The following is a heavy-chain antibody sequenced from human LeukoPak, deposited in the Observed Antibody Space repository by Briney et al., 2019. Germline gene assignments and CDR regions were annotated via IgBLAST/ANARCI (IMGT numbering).Heavy chain of an antibody. D-gene: IGHD3-9*01. Sequence: ASVKVSCKASGYTFTSYGISWVRQAPGQGLEWMGWINPKSGGTNYAQKFQGRVTMTRDTSISTAYMELSRLKSDDTAVYFCAREGGLTGYYDIFDIWGQGTMVIVSS. CDR3: AREGGLTGYYDIFDI. J-gene: IGHJ3*02. V-gene: IGHV1-2*02. CDR1: GYTFTSYG. CDR2: INPKSGGT.